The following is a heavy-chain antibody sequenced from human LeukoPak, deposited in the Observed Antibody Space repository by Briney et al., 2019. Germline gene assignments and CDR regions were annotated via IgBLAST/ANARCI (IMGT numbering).Heavy chain of an antibody. D-gene: IGHD4-23*01. Sequence: PGRSLRLSCAASGFTFSSYGMHWVRQAPGKGLEWVAVIWYDGSNKYYADSVKGRFTISRDNSKNTLYLQMNSLRAEDTAVYYCAREEGVTALDYWGQGTLVTVSS. CDR2: IWYDGSNK. V-gene: IGHV3-33*01. CDR1: GFTFSSYG. J-gene: IGHJ4*02. CDR3: AREEGVTALDY.